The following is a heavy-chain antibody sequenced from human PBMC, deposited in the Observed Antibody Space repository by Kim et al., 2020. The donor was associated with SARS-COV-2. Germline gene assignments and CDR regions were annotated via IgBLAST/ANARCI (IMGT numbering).Heavy chain of an antibody. D-gene: IGHD3-9*01. J-gene: IGHJ3*02. CDR2: IRSKAYGGTT. Sequence: GGSLRLSCTASGFTFGDYAMSWFRQAPGKGLEWVGFIRSKAYGGTTEYAASVKGRFTISRDDSKSIAYLQMNSLKTEDTAVYYCTRAYDILTGYYLPAGAFDIWGQGTMVTVSS. CDR1: GFTFGDYA. V-gene: IGHV3-49*03. CDR3: TRAYDILTGYYLPAGAFDI.